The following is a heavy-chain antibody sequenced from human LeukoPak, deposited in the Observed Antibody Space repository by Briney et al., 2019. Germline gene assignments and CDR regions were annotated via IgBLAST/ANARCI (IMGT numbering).Heavy chain of an antibody. Sequence: PGRSLRLSCAASGFTFSSYSMSWVRQAPGKGLEWVAVISYDGKSKNYADSVKGRFTISRDASKSVVFLQMNSLRVEDTATYYCAKDRTVGASHWYFDLWGRGTLVTVSS. J-gene: IGHJ2*01. CDR1: GFTFSSYS. D-gene: IGHD1-26*01. CDR3: AKDRTVGASHWYFDL. CDR2: ISYDGKSK. V-gene: IGHV3-30*04.